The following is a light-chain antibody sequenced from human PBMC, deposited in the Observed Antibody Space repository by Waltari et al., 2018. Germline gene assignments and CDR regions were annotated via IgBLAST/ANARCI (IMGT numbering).Light chain of an antibody. CDR2: DAS. Sequence: DIQMTQSPSTLSASVGDRVTITCRASQSIDSWLAWYQQKPGKAPKLLIYDASSLERGVPDRFSGSGSGTDFTLKISRVEAEDVGVYYCMQSIHWPWTFGQGTKVEIK. CDR3: MQSIHWPWT. J-gene: IGKJ1*01. CDR1: QSIDSW. V-gene: IGKV1-5*01.